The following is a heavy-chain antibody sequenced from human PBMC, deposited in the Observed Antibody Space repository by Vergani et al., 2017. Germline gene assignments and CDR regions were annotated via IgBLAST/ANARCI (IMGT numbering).Heavy chain of an antibody. CDR3: ARVPGAAAGTSYYYGMDV. CDR1: GGSFSGYY. D-gene: IGHD6-13*01. CDR2: INHSGST. Sequence: QVQLQQWGAGLLKPSETLSLTCAVYGGSFSGYYWSWIRQPPGKGLEWIGEINHSGSTNYNPSLKSRVTISVDMSKNQFSLKLSSVTAADTAVYYCARVPGAAAGTSYYYGMDVWGQGTTVTVSS. J-gene: IGHJ6*02. V-gene: IGHV4-34*01.